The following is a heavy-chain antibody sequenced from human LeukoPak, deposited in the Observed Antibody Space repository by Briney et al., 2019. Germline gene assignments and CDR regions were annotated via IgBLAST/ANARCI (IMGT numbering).Heavy chain of an antibody. CDR2: IYYTGSP. CDR1: GGSMSNYY. CDR3: ARAPHFFDTSGSRYYFDY. J-gene: IGHJ4*02. V-gene: IGHV4-59*01. D-gene: IGHD3-22*01. Sequence: SETLSLTCTVSGGSMSNYYWSWIRQPPGKGLECIGHIYYTGSPNYNPSLKSRVIISVDSSKNQFSLKLSSVTAADTAVYFCARAPHFFDTSGSRYYFDYWGQGALVTVSS.